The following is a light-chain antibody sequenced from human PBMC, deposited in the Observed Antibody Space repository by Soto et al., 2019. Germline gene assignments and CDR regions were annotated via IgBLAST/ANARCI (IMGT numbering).Light chain of an antibody. CDR2: DAS. V-gene: IGKV3-11*01. J-gene: IGKJ4*01. CDR1: QNVRTF. CDR3: LQRSDWPLT. Sequence: DIILTQSQATLSLSPGERATLSCRASQNVRTFLAGYQQKPGQAPSLLISDASYRATGVPPRFSGSGSGTDFSLTISSLEPEDFAVYYCLQRSDWPLTFGGGSKVEI.